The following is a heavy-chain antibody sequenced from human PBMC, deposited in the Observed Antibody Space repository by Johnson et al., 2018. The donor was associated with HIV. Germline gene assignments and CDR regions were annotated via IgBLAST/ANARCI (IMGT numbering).Heavy chain of an antibody. CDR3: ARAIGNWDAFDI. J-gene: IGHJ3*02. CDR1: GFTFNSYA. D-gene: IGHD7-27*01. CDR2: ISYDGINK. V-gene: IGHV3-30-3*01. Sequence: QVHLVESGGGVVQPGRSLRLSCAATGFTFNSYAMHWVRQAPGKGLEWVAVISYDGINKYYADSVKGRFTISRDNSKKTLYLQMNSLRAEDTAVYYCARAIGNWDAFDIWGQGTMVTVSS.